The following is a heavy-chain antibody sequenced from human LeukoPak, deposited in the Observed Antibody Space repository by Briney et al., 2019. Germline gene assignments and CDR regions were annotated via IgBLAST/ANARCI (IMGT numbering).Heavy chain of an antibody. Sequence: PGGSLRLSCAASGFTFSSYGMHWVRQAPGKGLEWVAFIRYDGSNKYYADSVKGRFTISRDNSKNTLYLQMNSLRAEDTAVYYCAKRDYYYGMDVWGQGTTVTVSS. V-gene: IGHV3-30*02. CDR3: AKRDYYYGMDV. CDR2: IRYDGSNK. J-gene: IGHJ6*02. CDR1: GFTFSSYG.